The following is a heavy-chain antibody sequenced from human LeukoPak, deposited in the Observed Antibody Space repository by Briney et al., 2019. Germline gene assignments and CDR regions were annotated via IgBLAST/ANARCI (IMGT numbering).Heavy chain of an antibody. CDR1: GYTFTGYY. CDR3: ARTAPYAGSWNAKANSYYFDY. CDR2: INPNSGGT. Sequence: ASVKVSCKASGYTFTGYYMHWVRQAPGQGLEWMGWINPNSGGTNYAQKFQDRVTMTRDTSISTAYMELNSLRSEDTAVYYCARTAPYAGSWNAKANSYYFDYWGQGSLVTVSS. D-gene: IGHD1-1*01. J-gene: IGHJ4*02. V-gene: IGHV1-2*02.